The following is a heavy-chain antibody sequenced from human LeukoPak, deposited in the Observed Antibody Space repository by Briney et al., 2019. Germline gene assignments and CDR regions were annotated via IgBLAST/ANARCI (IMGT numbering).Heavy chain of an antibody. J-gene: IGHJ4*02. CDR1: GYTFITYA. D-gene: IGHD5-18*01. Sequence: ASVKVSCKASGYTFITYAIHWVRQAPGQRLEWMRWINVGNGDTKYSLKFQGRVTITRDTSASTAYMELSSLRSEDTAVYYCARESPQRSGYSYPHWGQGTLVTVSS. CDR3: ARESPQRSGYSYPH. CDR2: INVGNGDT. V-gene: IGHV1-3*01.